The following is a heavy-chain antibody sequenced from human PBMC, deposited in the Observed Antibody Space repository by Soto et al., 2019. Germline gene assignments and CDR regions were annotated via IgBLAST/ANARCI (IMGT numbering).Heavy chain of an antibody. CDR2: INGGGDTT. CDR3: SRGTTIDL. Sequence: EAQLLESGGGLVQPGGSLRLSCDASGFTFSSYTMTWVRQAPGKGLEWVAGINGGGDTTYYADSVQGRFTVSRDNSKNTMSLQLNSLRADDTAVYYCSRGTTIDLRGQGTLVTVSS. CDR1: GFTFSSYT. J-gene: IGHJ5*02. V-gene: IGHV3-23*01.